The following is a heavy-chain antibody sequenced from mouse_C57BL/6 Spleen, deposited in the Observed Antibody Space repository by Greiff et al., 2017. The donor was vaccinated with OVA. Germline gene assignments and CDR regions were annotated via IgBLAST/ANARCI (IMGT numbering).Heavy chain of an antibody. CDR2: ISDGGSYT. V-gene: IGHV5-4*01. D-gene: IGHD4-1*01. Sequence: DVMLVESGGGLVKPGGSLKLSCAASGFTFSSYAMSWVRQTPEKRLEWVATISDGGSYTYYPDNVKGRFTISRDNAKNNLYLQMSHLKSEDTAMYYCARELGRGYFDVWGTGTTVTVS. CDR3: ARELGRGYFDV. CDR1: GFTFSSYA. J-gene: IGHJ1*03.